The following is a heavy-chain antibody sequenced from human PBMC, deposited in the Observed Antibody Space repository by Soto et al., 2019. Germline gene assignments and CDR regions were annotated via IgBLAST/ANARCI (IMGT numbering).Heavy chain of an antibody. Sequence: EVLLVESGGGLVQPGGSLKLSCAASGLVFKDASIHWVRQVSGKGLEWVGRVRDRAYNYATAYAASVKGRFTISRDDSTNTAYLQMNSLKTEDTAIYYCTRLISAAQDYWGQGTLVTVSS. CDR3: TRLISAAQDY. V-gene: IGHV3-73*01. CDR1: GLVFKDAS. CDR2: VRDRAYNYAT. D-gene: IGHD3-10*01. J-gene: IGHJ4*02.